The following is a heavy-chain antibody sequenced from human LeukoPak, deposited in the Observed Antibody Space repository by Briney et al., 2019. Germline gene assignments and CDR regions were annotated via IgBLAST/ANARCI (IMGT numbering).Heavy chain of an antibody. D-gene: IGHD3-16*01. CDR1: GFTFSNHG. Sequence: GGSLRLSCAASGFTFSNHGMSWVRQAPGKGLEWVSAISGNGGSTYYADSVKGRFTISRDNSKNTLYLQMNSLRAEDTAVYYCAKGGGTKAYISPYKYYFDYWGQGTLVTVSS. V-gene: IGHV3-23*01. CDR3: AKGGGTKAYISPYKYYFDY. J-gene: IGHJ4*02. CDR2: ISGNGGST.